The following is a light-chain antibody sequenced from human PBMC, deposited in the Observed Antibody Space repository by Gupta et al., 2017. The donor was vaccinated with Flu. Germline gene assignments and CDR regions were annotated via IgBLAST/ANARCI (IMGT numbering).Light chain of an antibody. Sequence: DIQMTQSPSSLSASVGDRVTITCRASQNINNYLNWYQHNPGKAPKLLIYDASSLYSGVPSRFTGSGSGTDFTLTINNLQPEDFATYYCQQSYSTPWTFGQGTKVEIK. CDR3: QQSYSTPWT. CDR1: QNINNY. V-gene: IGKV1-39*01. CDR2: DAS. J-gene: IGKJ1*01.